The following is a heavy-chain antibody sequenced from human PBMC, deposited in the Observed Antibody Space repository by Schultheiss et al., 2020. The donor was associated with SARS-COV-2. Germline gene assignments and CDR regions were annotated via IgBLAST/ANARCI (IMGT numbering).Heavy chain of an antibody. J-gene: IGHJ5*02. CDR2: IYYSGST. CDR1: GGSISSGSYY. D-gene: IGHD4-11*01. CDR3: ARDRHPQYHWFDP. Sequence: SETLSLTCTVSGGSISSGSYYWSWIRQHPGKGLEWIGYIYYSGSTYYNPSLKSRVTISVDTSKNQFSLKLSSVTAADTAVYYCARDRHPQYHWFDPWGQGTLVTVSS. V-gene: IGHV4-31*03.